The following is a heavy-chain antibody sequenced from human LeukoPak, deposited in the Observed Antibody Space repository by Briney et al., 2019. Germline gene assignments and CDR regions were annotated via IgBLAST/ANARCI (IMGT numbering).Heavy chain of an antibody. Sequence: SETLSLTCAGYGGSFSGYYWTWIRQPPGKGLEWIGEINHSGSTNYNSSPKSRVIISVDTSKNQFSLKLSSVTAADTAVYYCARTLHADYDSGQTSYYFDYWGQGTLVTVSS. CDR1: GGSFSGYY. CDR3: ARTLHADYDSGQTSYYFDY. J-gene: IGHJ4*02. D-gene: IGHD3-22*01. CDR2: INHSGST. V-gene: IGHV4-34*01.